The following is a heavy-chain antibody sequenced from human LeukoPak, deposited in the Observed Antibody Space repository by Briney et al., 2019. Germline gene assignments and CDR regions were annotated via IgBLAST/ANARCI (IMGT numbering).Heavy chain of an antibody. CDR3: ARGDDFSGDY. CDR2: IHPEGNEK. Sequence: GGSLRLSCTASGFTFSTYWMSWVRQAPGKGLEWVANIHPEGNEKYHVDSVKGRFTISRGNAKNSLYLQMNSLRVEDTAVYYCARGDDFSGDYWGQGTLVTVSS. V-gene: IGHV3-7*04. D-gene: IGHD1-14*01. CDR1: GFTFSTYW. J-gene: IGHJ4*02.